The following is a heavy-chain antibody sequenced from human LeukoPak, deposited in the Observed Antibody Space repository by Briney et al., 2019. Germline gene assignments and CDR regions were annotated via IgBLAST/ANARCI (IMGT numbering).Heavy chain of an antibody. CDR3: AVNSGSYSLLWEYLYYFDY. CDR1: GYTFTGYY. J-gene: IGHJ4*02. CDR2: IIPIFGTA. D-gene: IGHD1-26*01. V-gene: IGHV1-69*05. Sequence: SVKVSCKASGYTFTGYYMHWVRQAPGQGLEWMGGIIPIFGTANYAQKFQGRVTITTDESTSTAYMELSSLRSEDTAVYYCAVNSGSYSLLWEYLYYFDYWGQGTLVTVSS.